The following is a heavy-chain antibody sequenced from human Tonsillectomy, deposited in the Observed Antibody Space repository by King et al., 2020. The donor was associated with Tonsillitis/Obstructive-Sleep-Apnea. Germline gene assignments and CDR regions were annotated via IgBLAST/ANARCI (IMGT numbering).Heavy chain of an antibody. Sequence: VQLQQWGAGLLKPSETLSLTCAVYGGSFSGYYWSWIRQPPGKGLEWIGDINHSGSTNYNPSLKSRVTISVDTFKNQFSLRLSSVTAADTAVYYWASGCQAAADYLIWFDPWGQGTVLTVSS. CDR3: ASGCQAAADYLIWFDP. CDR2: INHSGST. J-gene: IGHJ5*02. V-gene: IGHV4-34*01. D-gene: IGHD6-13*01. CDR1: GGSFSGYY.